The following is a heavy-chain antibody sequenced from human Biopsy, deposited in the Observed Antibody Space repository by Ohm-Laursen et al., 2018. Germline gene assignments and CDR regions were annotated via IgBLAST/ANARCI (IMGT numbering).Heavy chain of an antibody. CDR1: GFTFHTYA. Sequence: SLRLSCAASGFTFHTYAMNWVRQAPGKGLVWVSGISDSGGSTHYADSVKGRFSISRDTSKNTLYLQMNSLRAEDTAVYYCAKDVFGGFSGSTDYYAYYFDSWGQGTLVTVPS. D-gene: IGHD3-10*02. CDR2: ISDSGGST. CDR3: AKDVFGGFSGSTDYYAYYFDS. V-gene: IGHV3-23*01. J-gene: IGHJ4*02.